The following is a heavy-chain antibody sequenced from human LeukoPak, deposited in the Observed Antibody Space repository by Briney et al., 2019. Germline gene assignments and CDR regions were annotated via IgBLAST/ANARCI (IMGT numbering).Heavy chain of an antibody. Sequence: PGRSLRLSCAASGFTFDDYAMHWVRQAPGKGLEWVSGISWNSGSIGYADSVKGRFTISRDNAKNSLYLQMNSLRAEDTALYYCAKEGDFDYWGQGTLVTVSS. V-gene: IGHV3-9*01. J-gene: IGHJ4*02. CDR2: ISWNSGSI. CDR3: AKEGDFDY. CDR1: GFTFDDYA.